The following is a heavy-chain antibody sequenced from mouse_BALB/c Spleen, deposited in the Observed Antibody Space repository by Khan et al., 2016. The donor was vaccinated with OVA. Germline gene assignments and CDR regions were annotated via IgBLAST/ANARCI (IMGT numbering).Heavy chain of an antibody. Sequence: EVELVESGGGLVQPGGSRKLSCAASGFTFSSFGMHWVRQAPEKGLEWVAYISSGSSTIYYADTAKGRFTISRDNPKNTLFLQMTSLRSEDTAMDYCATYGWWDWGAGTTVTVSS. V-gene: IGHV5-17*02. D-gene: IGHD1-1*01. CDR1: GFTFSSFG. CDR3: ATYGWWD. J-gene: IGHJ1*01. CDR2: ISSGSSTI.